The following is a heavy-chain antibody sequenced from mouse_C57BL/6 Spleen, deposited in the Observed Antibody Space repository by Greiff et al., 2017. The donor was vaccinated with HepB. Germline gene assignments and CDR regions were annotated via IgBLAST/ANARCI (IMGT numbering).Heavy chain of an antibody. J-gene: IGHJ1*03. CDR2: IWRGGST. V-gene: IGHV2-5-1*01. CDR3: AKGTTVVANWYFDV. D-gene: IGHD1-1*01. CDR1: GFSLTSYG. Sequence: QVQLKESGPSLVQPSQSLSITCTVSGFSLTSYGVHWVRQSPGKGLEWLGVIWRGGSTDYNAAFMSRLSITKDNSKSQVFFKMNSLQADDTAIYYCAKGTTVVANWYFDVWGTGTTVTVSS.